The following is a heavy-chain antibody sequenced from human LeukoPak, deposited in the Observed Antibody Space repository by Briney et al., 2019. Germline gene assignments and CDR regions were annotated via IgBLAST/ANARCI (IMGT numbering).Heavy chain of an antibody. CDR3: ARDRGGYGDYHFDY. CDR2: ISSSSSYI. V-gene: IGHV3-21*01. CDR1: GFTFSSYS. J-gene: IGHJ4*02. D-gene: IGHD4-17*01. Sequence: GGSLRLSCAASGFTFSSYSMKWVRQAPGKGLEWVSSISSSSSYIYYADSVKGRFTISRDNAKNSLYLQMNSLRAEDTAVYYCARDRGGYGDYHFDYWGQGTLVTVSS.